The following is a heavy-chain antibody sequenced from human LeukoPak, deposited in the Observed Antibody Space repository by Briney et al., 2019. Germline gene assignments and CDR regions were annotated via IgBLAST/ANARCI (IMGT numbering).Heavy chain of an antibody. J-gene: IGHJ4*02. CDR3: SRGSGWLSVY. V-gene: IGHV3-49*03. CDR1: GFTFGDYL. Sequence: GRSLRLSCTASGFTFGDYLMSWFRQAPGKGLEWIGFISGGTTEYAASVKVRFTISRDDSTCIAYLQMNSLTTEDTAVYCCSRGSGWLSVYWGQGTLVTVSS. CDR2: ISGGTT. D-gene: IGHD6-19*01.